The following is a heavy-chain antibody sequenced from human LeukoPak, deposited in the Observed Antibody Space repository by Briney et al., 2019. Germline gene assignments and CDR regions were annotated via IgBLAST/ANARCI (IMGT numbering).Heavy chain of an antibody. Sequence: PGGSLRLSCAASGFTFSSYWIHWVRQAPGKGLVWVSRINSDGSSTSYADSVKGRFTISRDNAKNTLYLQMNSLRAEDTAVYYCARAPDSYYYYGMDVWGQGTTVTVSS. V-gene: IGHV3-74*01. J-gene: IGHJ6*02. CDR1: GFTFSSYW. D-gene: IGHD1-14*01. CDR3: ARAPDSYYYYGMDV. CDR2: INSDGSST.